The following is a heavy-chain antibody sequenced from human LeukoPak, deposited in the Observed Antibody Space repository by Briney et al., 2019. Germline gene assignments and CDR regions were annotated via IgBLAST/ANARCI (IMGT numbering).Heavy chain of an antibody. CDR3: ADGNSGIV. V-gene: IGHV3-48*04. J-gene: IGHJ4*02. D-gene: IGHD4-23*01. CDR2: ISSSSSTI. CDR1: GFTFSSYS. Sequence: GGSLRLSCAASGFTFSSYSMNWVRQAPGKGLEWVSYISSSSSTIYYADSVKGRFNISRDNAKHSLYLQMNSLRAEDTAVYYCADGNSGIVWGQGTLVTVSS.